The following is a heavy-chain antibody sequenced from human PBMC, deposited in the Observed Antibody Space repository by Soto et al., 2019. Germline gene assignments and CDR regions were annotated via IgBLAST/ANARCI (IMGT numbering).Heavy chain of an antibody. CDR3: ARDEGLEYDFWSGYSGGCDY. CDR2: ISAYNGNT. Sequence: QVQLVQSRAEVKKPGASVKVSCKASGYTFTSYGISWVRQAPGQGLEWMGWISAYNGNTNYAQKLQGRVTMTTDTSPSTAYMDLRSLRPDDKAVYYCARDEGLEYDFWSGYSGGCDYCGQGTMVTVSS. V-gene: IGHV1-18*01. D-gene: IGHD3-3*01. J-gene: IGHJ4*02. CDR1: GYTFTSYG.